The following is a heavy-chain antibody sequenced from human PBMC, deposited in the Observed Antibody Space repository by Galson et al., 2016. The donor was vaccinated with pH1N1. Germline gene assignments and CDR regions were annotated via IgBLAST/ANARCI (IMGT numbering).Heavy chain of an antibody. V-gene: IGHV4-59*02. CDR2: VYHSGST. CDR3: AKVTTCWPRMDY. Sequence: TLSLPCTISGGSVSSFFWSWVRQPPGKGLEWIGYVYHSGSTDYNPSLKSRVTISVDTSNNQLSLRLTSVTAADTAVYFCAKVTTCWPRMDYWGQGVLVTVSS. CDR1: GGSVSSFF. J-gene: IGHJ4*02. D-gene: IGHD3-3*01.